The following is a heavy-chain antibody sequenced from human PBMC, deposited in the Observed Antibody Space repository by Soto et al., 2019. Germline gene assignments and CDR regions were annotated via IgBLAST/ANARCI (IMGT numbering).Heavy chain of an antibody. CDR3: AREGVRGVPFDP. D-gene: IGHD3-10*01. Sequence: QVQLVQSGAEVKKPGASVKVSCKASGYTFTSYAMHWVRQAPGQRLEWMGWINAGNGNTKYSQKFQGRVTITRDTAASTAYMELSSLRSEDTAVYYCAREGVRGVPFDPWGQGTLVTVSS. CDR1: GYTFTSYA. J-gene: IGHJ5*02. CDR2: INAGNGNT. V-gene: IGHV1-3*01.